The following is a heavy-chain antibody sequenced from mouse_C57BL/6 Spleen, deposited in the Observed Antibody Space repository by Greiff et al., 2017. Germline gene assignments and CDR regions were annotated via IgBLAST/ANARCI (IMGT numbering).Heavy chain of an antibody. CDR1: GYTFTSYW. D-gene: IGHD1-1*01. V-gene: IGHV1-55*01. J-gene: IGHJ3*01. Sequence: QVQLQQPGAELVKPGASVKMSCKASGYTFTSYWITWVKQRPGQGLEWIGDIYPGSGSTNYNEKFKSKATLTVDTSSSTAYMQLSSLTSEDSAVYYCARGGYYGSRVAYWGQGTLVTVSA. CDR2: IYPGSGST. CDR3: ARGGYYGSRVAY.